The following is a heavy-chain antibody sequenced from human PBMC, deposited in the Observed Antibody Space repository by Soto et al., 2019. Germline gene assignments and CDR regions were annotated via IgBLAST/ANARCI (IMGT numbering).Heavy chain of an antibody. J-gene: IGHJ6*03. CDR1: GFTFSSYS. V-gene: IGHV3-21*04. Sequence: GGSLRLSCAASGFTFSSYSMNWVRQAPGKGLEWVSSISSSSSYIYYADSVKGRFTISRDNAKNSLYLQMNSLRAEDTAVYYCAKDYCSGGSCYYYYYYMAVWGKGTTVTVSS. CDR2: ISSSSSYI. D-gene: IGHD2-15*01. CDR3: AKDYCSGGSCYYYYYYMAV.